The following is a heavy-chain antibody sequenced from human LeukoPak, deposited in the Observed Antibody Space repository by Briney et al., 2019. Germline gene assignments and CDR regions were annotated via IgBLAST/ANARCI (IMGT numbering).Heavy chain of an antibody. J-gene: IGHJ6*03. V-gene: IGHV4-59*11. Sequence: PSETLSLTCTVSGGSISSHYWSWIRQPPGKGLEWIGYIYYSGSTNYNPSLKSRVTISVDTSKKQFSLKLSSVTAADTAVYYCARDRTGGDYDNYYYYYYMDVWGKGTTVTVSS. CDR3: ARDRTGGDYDNYYYYYYMDV. D-gene: IGHD4-17*01. CDR1: GGSISSHY. CDR2: IYYSGST.